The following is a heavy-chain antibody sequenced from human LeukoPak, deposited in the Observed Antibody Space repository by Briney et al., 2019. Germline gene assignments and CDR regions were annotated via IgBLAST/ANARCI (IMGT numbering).Heavy chain of an antibody. V-gene: IGHV3-43*01. CDR2: ISWDGGST. Sequence: QSGGSLRLSCAASGFAFDDYTMHWVRQAPGKGLEWVSLISWDGGSTYYADSVKGRFTISRDTSKNTLYLQMNSLRAEDTAVYYCARDSPVCSYWGQGTLVTVSS. CDR1: GFAFDDYT. D-gene: IGHD3-10*02. J-gene: IGHJ4*02. CDR3: ARDSPVCSY.